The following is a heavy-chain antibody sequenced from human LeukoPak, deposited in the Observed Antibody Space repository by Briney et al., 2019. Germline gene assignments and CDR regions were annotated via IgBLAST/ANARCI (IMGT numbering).Heavy chain of an antibody. Sequence: SETLSLTCTVSGGSISSSSYYWGWIRQPPGKGLEWIGSIYYSGGTYYNPSLKSRVTISVDTSKNQFSLKLSSVTAADTAVYYCARRLSTYGSSPYFDYWGQGTLVTVSS. J-gene: IGHJ4*02. CDR2: IYYSGGT. CDR3: ARRLSTYGSSPYFDY. D-gene: IGHD6-6*01. CDR1: GGSISSSSYY. V-gene: IGHV4-39*01.